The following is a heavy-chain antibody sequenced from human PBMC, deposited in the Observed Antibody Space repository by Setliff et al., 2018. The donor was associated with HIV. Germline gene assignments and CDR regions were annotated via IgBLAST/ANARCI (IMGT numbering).Heavy chain of an antibody. V-gene: IGHV3-7*03. CDR1: GFTLSNYE. Sequence: PGGSLRLSCAASGFTLSNYEINWVRQAPGKGLEWVATIKQDGSEIYYVDSVKGRFTISRDNAQNSLYLQMSSLKVEDTAVYYCARDLAYWGQGTLVTVSS. J-gene: IGHJ4*02. CDR3: ARDLAY. CDR2: IKQDGSEI.